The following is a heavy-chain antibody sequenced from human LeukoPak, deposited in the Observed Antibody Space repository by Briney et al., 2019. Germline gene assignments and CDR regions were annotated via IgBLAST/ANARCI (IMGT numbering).Heavy chain of an antibody. Sequence: GSVKVSCKASGGTFSSYAISWVRQAPGQGLEWMGWMNPNSGNTGYAQKFQGRVTITRNTSISTAYMELSSLRSEDTAVYYCAREVVGRWFDPWGQGTLVTVSS. CDR3: AREVVGRWFDP. J-gene: IGHJ5*02. CDR1: GGTFSSYA. V-gene: IGHV1-8*03. CDR2: MNPNSGNT. D-gene: IGHD2-15*01.